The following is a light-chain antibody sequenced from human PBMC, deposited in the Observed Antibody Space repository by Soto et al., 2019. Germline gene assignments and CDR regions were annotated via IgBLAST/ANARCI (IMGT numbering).Light chain of an antibody. CDR1: QSVSNN. CDR2: GAS. V-gene: IGKV3-15*01. CDR3: QQYNYWPPYT. Sequence: DTVMTQSPATLSVSPGERATLSCRASQSVSNNLAWYQQKPGQAPRLLIYGASTRATGIPARFSGSRSGTEFTLTISSLQSEDFAVYYCQQYNYWPPYTFGQGTKLEIK. J-gene: IGKJ2*01.